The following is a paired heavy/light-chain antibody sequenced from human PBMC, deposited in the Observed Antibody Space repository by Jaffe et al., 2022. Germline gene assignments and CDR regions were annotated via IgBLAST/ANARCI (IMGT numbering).Heavy chain of an antibody. D-gene: IGHD4-17*01. V-gene: IGHV3-23*01. J-gene: IGHJ4*02. CDR1: GITLSSYA. Sequence: EVLLLESGGGLVQPGGSLRLSCAASGITLSSYAMSWVRQGPGKGLEWVSAISGRGGGTYYADSVKGRFTISRDISKNTMYLQMNSLRAEDTAVYYCAKSPSTVAVDCYFDSWGQGTLVTVSS. CDR2: ISGRGGGT. CDR3: AKSPSTVAVDCYFDS.
Light chain of an antibody. CDR1: QNILYSSNNKNY. CDR2: WAS. J-gene: IGKJ1*01. Sequence: DIVMTQSPDSLAVSLGERATINCKSSQNILYSSNNKNYLAWYQQKPGQPPKLLIYWASTRESGVPDRFSGSGSGTDFILTISSLQAEDVAVYFCQQYYSTPPWTFGQGTKVEIK. CDR3: QQYYSTPPWT. V-gene: IGKV4-1*01.